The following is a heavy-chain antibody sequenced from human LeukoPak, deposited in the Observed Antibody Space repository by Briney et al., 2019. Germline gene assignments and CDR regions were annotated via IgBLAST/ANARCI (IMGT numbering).Heavy chain of an antibody. V-gene: IGHV4-34*01. D-gene: IGHD4-11*01. CDR1: GGSFSGYY. CDR3: ASASITRYYFDY. Sequence: PSETLSLTCAVYGGSFSGYYWSWIRQPPGKGLEWIGEINHSGSTNYSPSLKGRVTISVDTSKNQFSLKLSSVTAADTAVYYCASASITRYYFDYWGQGTLVTVSS. CDR2: INHSGST. J-gene: IGHJ4*02.